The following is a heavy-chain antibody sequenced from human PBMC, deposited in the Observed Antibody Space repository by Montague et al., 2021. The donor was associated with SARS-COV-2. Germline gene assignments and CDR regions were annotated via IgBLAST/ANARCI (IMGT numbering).Heavy chain of an antibody. CDR2: FYSVGST. V-gene: IGHV4-59*02. D-gene: IGHD1-14*01. Sequence: SETLSLTCTASGASVSSSDWGWIRQSPGKGLEWIGYFYSVGSTDYNPSLKSRDTISRDTSKNQFSLKVRSVTAADTAIYYCARETMTADVFDIWGQGTMVTVSS. CDR1: GASVSSSD. CDR3: ARETMTADVFDI. J-gene: IGHJ3*02.